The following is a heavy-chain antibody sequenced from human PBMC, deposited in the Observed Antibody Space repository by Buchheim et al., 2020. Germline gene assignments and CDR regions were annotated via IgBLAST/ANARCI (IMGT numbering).Heavy chain of an antibody. J-gene: IGHJ6*02. CDR3: ARGHYDILTGYYGMDV. CDR2: ISYDGSNK. CDR1: GFTFSSYA. Sequence: QVQLVESGGGVVQPGRSLRLSCAASGFTFSSYAMHWVRQAPGKGLEWVAVISYDGSNKYYAGSVKGRFTISRDNSKNTLYLQMNSLRAEDTAVYYCARGHYDILTGYYGMDVWGQGTT. V-gene: IGHV3-30*04. D-gene: IGHD3-9*01.